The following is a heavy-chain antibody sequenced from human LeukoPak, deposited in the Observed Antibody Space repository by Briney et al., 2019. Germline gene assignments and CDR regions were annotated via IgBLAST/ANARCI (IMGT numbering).Heavy chain of an antibody. V-gene: IGHV4-39*01. J-gene: IGHJ4*02. Sequence: SETLSLTCTVSGGPISGSNYYWGWIRQPPGKGLEWIGYLYYSGSAEYTPSLKSRVSISVDTSKNQVSLRLSSVTAADTAVYYCARHPLRGYSYGEGGGFWGQGTLVTVSS. CDR1: GGPISGSNYY. CDR2: LYYSGSA. D-gene: IGHD5-18*01. CDR3: ARHPLRGYSYGEGGGF.